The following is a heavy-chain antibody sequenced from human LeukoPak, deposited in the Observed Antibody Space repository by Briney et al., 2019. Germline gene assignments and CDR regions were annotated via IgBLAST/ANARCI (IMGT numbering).Heavy chain of an antibody. CDR1: GYTFTGYY. J-gene: IGHJ4*02. V-gene: IGHV1-2*02. Sequence: ASVKVSCKASGYTFTGYYIHWVRQAPGQGLEWMRRINTYSGGTNYAEKFQTRVTMTRDTSITTAYMELSRLRSDDSAVYYCARDPSFGAANRPGGDYWGQGTLVTVSS. CDR3: ARDPSFGAANRPGGDY. D-gene: IGHD3-10*01. CDR2: INTYSGGT.